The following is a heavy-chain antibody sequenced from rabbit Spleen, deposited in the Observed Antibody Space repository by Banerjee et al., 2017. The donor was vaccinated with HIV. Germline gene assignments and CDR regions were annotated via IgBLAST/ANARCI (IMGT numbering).Heavy chain of an antibody. D-gene: IGHD5-1*01. J-gene: IGHJ4*01. CDR3: ARDLVGVIGWNFYL. V-gene: IGHV1S45*01. CDR1: GFSFGDRDV. Sequence: QEQLVESGGGLVQPEGSLTLTCTASGFSFGDRDVMCWVRQAPGKGLEWIACINVATGKPVYATWAKVRFTISITSSTTVTLRMTSLTAADTATYFCARDLVGVIGWNFYLWGPGTLVTVS. CDR2: INVATGKP.